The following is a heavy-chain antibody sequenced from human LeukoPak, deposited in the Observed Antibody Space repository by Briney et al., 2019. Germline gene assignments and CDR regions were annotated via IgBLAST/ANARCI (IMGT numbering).Heavy chain of an antibody. CDR2: IIPILGIA. J-gene: IGHJ4*02. V-gene: IGHV1-69*04. CDR1: GGTFSSYA. CDR3: ARDGGGLNFY. D-gene: IGHD3-16*01. Sequence: ASVKVSCKASGGTFSSYAISWVRQAPGQGLEWMGRIIPILGIANYAQKFQGRVTITADKSTSTAYMGLSSLRSEDTAVYYCARDGGGLNFYWGQGTLVTVSS.